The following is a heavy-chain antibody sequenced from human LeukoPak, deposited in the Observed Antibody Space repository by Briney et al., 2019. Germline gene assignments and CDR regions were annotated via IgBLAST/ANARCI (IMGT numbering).Heavy chain of an antibody. CDR1: GFTFSSYG. D-gene: IGHD3-3*01. V-gene: IGHV3-30*18. Sequence: GGSLRLSCAASGFTFSSYGMHWVRQAPGKGLEWVAVISYDGSNKYYADSVKGRFTISRDNSGDTLYLQMNSLRVEDTAPYYCAKSVAIYFYYGLDVWGQGTTVTVSS. CDR2: ISYDGSNK. CDR3: AKSVAIYFYYGLDV. J-gene: IGHJ6*02.